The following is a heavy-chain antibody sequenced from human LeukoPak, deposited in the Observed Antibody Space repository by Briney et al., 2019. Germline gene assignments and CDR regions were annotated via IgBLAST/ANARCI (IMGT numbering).Heavy chain of an antibody. J-gene: IGHJ5*02. V-gene: IGHV3-23*01. CDR1: GFTFSSYA. CDR2: ISGSGGST. CDR3: AKGRRGVLMVYAISWFDP. Sequence: GGSLRLSCAASGFTFSSYAMSWVRQAPGKGLEWVSAISGSGGSTYYADSVKGRFTISRDNSKNTLYLQMNSLRAEDMAVYYCAKGRRGVLMVYAISWFDPWGQGTLVTVSS. D-gene: IGHD2-8*01.